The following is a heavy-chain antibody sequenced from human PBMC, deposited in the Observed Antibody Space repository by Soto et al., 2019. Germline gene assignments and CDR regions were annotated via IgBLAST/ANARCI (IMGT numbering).Heavy chain of an antibody. CDR3: TGQKREEDCSSNSCDLTY. Sequence: QSQLQESGPGLVKPSETLSLTCTVSGGSISGSTYYWGWIRQPPGKGLEGIASISYSGNTFYNPSPKGRATISVDRPNNQFSLKMAYVTAADTAVYYCTGQKREEDCSSNSCDLTYWGQGTLVTVSS. D-gene: IGHD2-2*01. CDR1: GGSISGSTYY. V-gene: IGHV4-39*01. CDR2: ISYSGNT. J-gene: IGHJ4*02.